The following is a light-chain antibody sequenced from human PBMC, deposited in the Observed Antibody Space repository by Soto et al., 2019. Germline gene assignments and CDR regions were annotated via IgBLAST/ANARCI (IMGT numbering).Light chain of an antibody. CDR3: QVWDSGINHVL. V-gene: IGLV3-21*04. CDR1: NIGSKS. Sequence: SYVLTQPPSVSVAPGKTARITCGGNNIGSKSVHWYQQKPGQAPVLVIYYDSDRPSGIPERFSGSNSGNTATLTINRVEAGDGADYCCQVWDSGINHVLFCGGTKLTVL. J-gene: IGLJ2*01. CDR2: YDS.